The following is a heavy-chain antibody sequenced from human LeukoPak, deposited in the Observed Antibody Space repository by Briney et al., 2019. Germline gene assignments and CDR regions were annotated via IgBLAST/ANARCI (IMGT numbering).Heavy chain of an antibody. D-gene: IGHD6-19*01. J-gene: IGHJ4*02. CDR2: IIPIFGTA. V-gene: IGHV1-69*05. CDR1: GGTFSSYS. CDR3: GRESPGWEN. Sequence: SSVKVSCKASGGTFSSYSIIWVRQAPAQGLEWVGGIIPIFGTANYPPKFQGRVTHTTKESTNTAFIDLDRFSSEAPALDYFGRESPGWENWGQGTLVTVSS.